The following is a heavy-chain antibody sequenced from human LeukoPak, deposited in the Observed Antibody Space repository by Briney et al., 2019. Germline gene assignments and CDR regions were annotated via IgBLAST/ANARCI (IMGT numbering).Heavy chain of an antibody. J-gene: IGHJ6*03. CDR1: GFTFDDYG. CDR3: ARASSAIFGEWLPAYYYYMDV. V-gene: IGHV3-20*04. Sequence: GGSLRLSCAASGFTFDDYGMSWVRQAPGKGLEWVSGINWNGGSTGYADSVKGRFTISRDNAKNSLYLQMNSLRAEDTALYYCARASSAIFGEWLPAYYYYMDVWGKGTTVTVSS. CDR2: INWNGGST. D-gene: IGHD3-3*01.